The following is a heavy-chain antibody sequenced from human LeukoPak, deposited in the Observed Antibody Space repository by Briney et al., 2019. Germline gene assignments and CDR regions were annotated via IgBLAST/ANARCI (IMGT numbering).Heavy chain of an antibody. CDR1: GGTFSSYA. CDR3: ARHTLYGSGSYYVYYFDY. D-gene: IGHD3-10*01. V-gene: IGHV1-18*01. CDR2: ISSYNGNT. Sequence: RASVKVSCKASGGTFSSYAISWVRQAPGQGLEWMGWISSYNGNTNYAQKLQGRVTMTTDTSTSAAYMELRSLRSDDTAVYYCARHTLYGSGSYYVYYFDYWGQGTLVTVSS. J-gene: IGHJ4*02.